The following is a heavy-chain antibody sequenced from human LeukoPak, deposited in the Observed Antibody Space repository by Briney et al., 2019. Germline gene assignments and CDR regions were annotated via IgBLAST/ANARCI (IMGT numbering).Heavy chain of an antibody. Sequence: GASVKVSCKASGGTFSSYAIIWVRQAPGQGLEWMGGIIPIFGTANYAQKFQGRVTITTDESTSTAYMELSSLRSEDTAVYYCARDIIAAAGTEGWFDPWGQGTLVTVSS. CDR3: ARDIIAAAGTEGWFDP. CDR1: GGTFSSYA. D-gene: IGHD6-13*01. CDR2: IIPIFGTA. J-gene: IGHJ5*02. V-gene: IGHV1-69*05.